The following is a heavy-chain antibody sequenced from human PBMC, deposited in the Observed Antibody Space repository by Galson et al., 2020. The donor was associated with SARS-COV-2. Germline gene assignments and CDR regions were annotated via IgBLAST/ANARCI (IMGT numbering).Heavy chain of an antibody. V-gene: IGHV3-30*04. Sequence: GGSLRLSCAASGFTFSSYAMHWVRQAPGKGLEWVAVISYDGSNKYYADSVKGRFTISRDNSKNTLYLQMNSLRAEDTAVYYCARDRDEPAAAYCYYGMDVWGQGTTVTVSS. CDR1: GFTFSSYA. D-gene: IGHD2-2*01. J-gene: IGHJ6*02. CDR2: ISYDGSNK. CDR3: ARDRDEPAAAYCYYGMDV.